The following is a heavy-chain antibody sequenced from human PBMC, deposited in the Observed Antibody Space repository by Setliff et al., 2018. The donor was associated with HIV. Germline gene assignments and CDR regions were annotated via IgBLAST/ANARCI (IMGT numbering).Heavy chain of an antibody. CDR1: GYIFTEYW. CDR3: ARAPRSPLRWRDNLLSSSSFFMDV. V-gene: IGHV5-51*01. J-gene: IGHJ6*03. CDR2: IYPGDSDT. D-gene: IGHD2-21*01. Sequence: GESLKISCEASGYIFTEYWIGWVRQMPGKGLEWMGIIYPGDSDTRYSPSFQGQVTFSADKSISAVYLQWDSLKASDSAIYYCARAPRSPLRWRDNLLSSSSFFMDVWGKGTTVTV.